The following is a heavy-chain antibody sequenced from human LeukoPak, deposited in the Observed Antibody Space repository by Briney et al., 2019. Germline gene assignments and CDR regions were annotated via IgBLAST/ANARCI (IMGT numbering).Heavy chain of an antibody. V-gene: IGHV1-2*02. CDR1: GYSITELS. Sequence: GASVKVSCKVSGYSITELSTHWVRQAPGQGLEWMGWINPNSGGTNYAQKFQGRVTMTRDTSISTAYMELSRLRSDDTAVYYCATSGTPSPLSYMDVWGKGTTVTVSS. CDR2: INPNSGGT. D-gene: IGHD1-26*01. J-gene: IGHJ6*03. CDR3: ATSGTPSPLSYMDV.